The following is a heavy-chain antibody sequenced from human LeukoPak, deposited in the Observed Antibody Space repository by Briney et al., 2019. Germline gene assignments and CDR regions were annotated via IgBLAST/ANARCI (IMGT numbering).Heavy chain of an antibody. CDR2: INPNSGGT. D-gene: IGHD3-10*01. Sequence: GASVKVSCTASGYTFTGYYMHWVRQAPGQGLEWMGWINPNSGGTNYAQKFQGWVTMTRDTSISTAYMELSRLRSDDTAVYYCARERITMVRGVLYYYGMDVWGKGTTVTVSS. V-gene: IGHV1-2*04. J-gene: IGHJ6*04. CDR1: GYTFTGYY. CDR3: ARERITMVRGVLYYYGMDV.